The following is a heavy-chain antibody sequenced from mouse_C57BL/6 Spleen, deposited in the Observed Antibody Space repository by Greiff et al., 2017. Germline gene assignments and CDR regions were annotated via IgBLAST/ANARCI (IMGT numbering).Heavy chain of an antibody. Sequence: EVMLVESGGGLVQPGGSMKLSCVASGFTFSNYWMNWVRQSPEKGLEWVAQIRLKSDNYATHYAESVKGRFTISRDDSKSSVYLQMNNLRAEDTGIYYCTADDYGSSFDYWGQGTTLTVSS. V-gene: IGHV6-3*01. CDR1: GFTFSNYW. CDR3: TADDYGSSFDY. CDR2: IRLKSDNYAT. J-gene: IGHJ2*01. D-gene: IGHD1-1*01.